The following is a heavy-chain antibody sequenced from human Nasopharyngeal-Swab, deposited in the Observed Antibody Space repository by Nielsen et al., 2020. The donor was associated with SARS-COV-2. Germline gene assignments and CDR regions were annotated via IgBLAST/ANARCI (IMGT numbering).Heavy chain of an antibody. V-gene: IGHV3-30-3*01. CDR1: GFTFSSYA. CDR2: ISYDGSNK. J-gene: IGHJ4*02. D-gene: IGHD4-17*01. CDR3: ARDPDYGDFPGIDY. Sequence: SLKISCAASGFTFSSYAMHWVRQAPGKGLEWVAVISYDGSNKYYADSVKGRFTISRDNSKNTLYLQMNSLRAEDTAVYYCARDPDYGDFPGIDYWGQGTLVTVSS.